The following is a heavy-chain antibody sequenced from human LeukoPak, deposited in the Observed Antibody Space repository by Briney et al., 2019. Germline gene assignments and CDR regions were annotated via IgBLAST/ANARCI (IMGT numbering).Heavy chain of an antibody. CDR1: GGSFSGYY. V-gene: IGHV4-34*01. D-gene: IGHD1-1*01. Sequence: SETLSLTCAVYGGSFSGYYWSWIRQPPGKGLEWIGEINHSGSTNYNPSLKSRVTISVDTSKNQFSLKLSSVTAADTAVYYCARGDRKLHNSFDYWGQGTLVTVSS. CDR3: ARGDRKLHNSFDY. CDR2: INHSGST. J-gene: IGHJ4*02.